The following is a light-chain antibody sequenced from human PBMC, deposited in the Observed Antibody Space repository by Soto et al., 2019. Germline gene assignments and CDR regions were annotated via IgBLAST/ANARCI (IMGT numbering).Light chain of an antibody. CDR3: QQYDNHPIT. J-gene: IGKJ2*01. V-gene: IGKV1-33*01. Sequence: DIQMTQSPSSLSASVGDRVTITCQASQNTSHYLNWYQQKPGKAHTLLIYEASYLETGVPSRFSGSGSGTDFTVTISSLQPEDIATYYCQQYDNHPITFGQGTKLEIK. CDR1: QNTSHY. CDR2: EAS.